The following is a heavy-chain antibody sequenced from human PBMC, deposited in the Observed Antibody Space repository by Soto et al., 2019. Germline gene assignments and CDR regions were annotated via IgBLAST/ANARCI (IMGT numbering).Heavy chain of an antibody. CDR2: IIPIFGTA. V-gene: IGHV1-69*01. CDR3: ARASGIAAAGDYYYGMDV. J-gene: IGHJ6*02. CDR1: GGTFSSYA. D-gene: IGHD6-13*01. Sequence: QVQLVQSGAEVKKPGSSVKVSCKASGGTFSSYAISWVRQAPGQGLEWMGGIIPIFGTANYAQKFQGRVTITTDESTSTAYMALSSLRCEDTAVYYCARASGIAAAGDYYYGMDVWGQGTTVTVSS.